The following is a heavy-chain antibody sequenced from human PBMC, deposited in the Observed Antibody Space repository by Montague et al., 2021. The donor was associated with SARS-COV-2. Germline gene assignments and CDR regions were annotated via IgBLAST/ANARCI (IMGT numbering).Heavy chain of an antibody. J-gene: IGHJ4*02. CDR1: GFTFSTYA. CDR3: LNYHGSGSYGDF. D-gene: IGHD3-10*01. Sequence: SLRLSCAASGFTFSTYAMTWVRQAPGKGLKWVSSISASGVRTHYPDSVKGRFTISRDNSKNTLYLQMSSLRAEDTAVYFCLNYHGSGSYGDFWGQGTLVTVSP. CDR2: ISASGVRT. V-gene: IGHV3-23*01.